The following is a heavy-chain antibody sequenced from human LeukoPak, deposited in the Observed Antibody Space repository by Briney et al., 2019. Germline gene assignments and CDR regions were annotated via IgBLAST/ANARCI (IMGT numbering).Heavy chain of an antibody. CDR3: ASLSVWELATHPGGSFDY. Sequence: SETLSLTCTVSGGLTSSGDYYWSWIRQSPAKGLEWIGQVYYSGSTLYSPSLKSRLTISIDTSKNQFSLRLSSVIGADTAVYYCASLSVWELATHPGGSFDYWGRGILVTVSS. V-gene: IGHV4-30-4*01. D-gene: IGHD5-24*01. CDR1: GGLTSSGDYY. J-gene: IGHJ4*02. CDR2: VYYSGST.